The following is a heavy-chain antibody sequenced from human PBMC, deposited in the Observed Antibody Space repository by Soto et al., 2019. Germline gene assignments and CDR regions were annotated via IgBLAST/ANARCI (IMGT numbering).Heavy chain of an antibody. CDR1: GGSISSGSYY. V-gene: IGHV4-31*03. J-gene: IGHJ4*02. Sequence: QVQLQESGPGLLKPSQTLSLTCTVSGGSISSGSYYWGWFRQHPGKGLEGIGYISYSGSTYYNPSLWSRATISVDTSKNQFSLKLNSVTAADTAVYYCARRENYRDTSGYYGFFDYWGQGTLVTVSS. CDR2: ISYSGST. D-gene: IGHD3-22*01. CDR3: ARRENYRDTSGYYGFFDY.